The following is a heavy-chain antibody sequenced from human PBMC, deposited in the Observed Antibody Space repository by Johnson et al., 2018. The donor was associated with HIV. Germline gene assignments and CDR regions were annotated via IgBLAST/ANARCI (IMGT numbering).Heavy chain of an antibody. CDR3: ARDQAVGATADAFDI. J-gene: IGHJ3*02. Sequence: QVQLVESGGGVVQPGRSLRLSCAASGFTISSYAIHWVRQAPGKGLEWVAVISYDGSNKYYADSAKGRFTISRDNSKNTLYLQMNSLRAEDTAGYYCARDQAVGATADAFDIWGQGTMVTVSA. V-gene: IGHV3-30*04. CDR1: GFTISSYA. D-gene: IGHD1-26*01. CDR2: ISYDGSNK.